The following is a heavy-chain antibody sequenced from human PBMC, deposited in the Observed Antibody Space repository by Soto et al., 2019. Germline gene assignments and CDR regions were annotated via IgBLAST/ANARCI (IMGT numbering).Heavy chain of an antibody. J-gene: IGHJ6*02. CDR2: INHSGST. D-gene: IGHD3-9*01. CDR1: GGSFSGYY. V-gene: IGHV4-34*01. CDR3: AGLAVRYFDWFRNYYYGMDV. Sequence: PSETLSLTCAVYGGSFSGYYWSWIRQPPGKGLEWIGEINHSGSTNYNPSLKSRVTISVDTSKNQFSLKLSSVTAADTAVYYCAGLAVRYFDWFRNYYYGMDVWGQGTTVTVSS.